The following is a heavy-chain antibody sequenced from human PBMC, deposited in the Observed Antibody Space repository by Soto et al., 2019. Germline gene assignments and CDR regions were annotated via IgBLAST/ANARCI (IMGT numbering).Heavy chain of an antibody. D-gene: IGHD2-2*01. J-gene: IGHJ6*03. CDR2: IEHSGSS. Sequence: QVQLQESGPGLVKPSQTLSLTCTVSGGFISSGDYYWNWIRQLPGKGLEWIGYIEHSGSSFYNPSLMGRVALALDTSKNQFSLKLNSVTAADTAVYYCAREVVPATVDFYYYYIDFWGKGTTVTFSS. CDR3: AREVVPATVDFYYYYIDF. V-gene: IGHV4-31*03. CDR1: GGFISSGDYY.